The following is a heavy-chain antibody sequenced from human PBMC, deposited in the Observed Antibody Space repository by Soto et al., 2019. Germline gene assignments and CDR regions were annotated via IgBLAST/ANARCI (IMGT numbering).Heavy chain of an antibody. CDR2: INSDGGST. D-gene: IGHD4-17*01. CDR1: GLTFSSYW. J-gene: IGHJ1*01. Sequence: EVQLVESGGGLVQPGGSLRLSCAASGLTFSSYWMHWVRQAPGKGLVWVSRINSDGGSTSYADSVKGRFTISRDNAKNTRYPQMNSLRAEATAVHYCALAHTVPTGYSGQGTLVAVSS. V-gene: IGHV3-74*01. CDR3: ALAHTVPTGY.